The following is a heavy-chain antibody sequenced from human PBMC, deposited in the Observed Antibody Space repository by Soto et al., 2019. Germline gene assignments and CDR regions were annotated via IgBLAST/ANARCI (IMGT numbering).Heavy chain of an antibody. Sequence: SVEVSRKGPGGVFRHYSLTRGRPGPGQGVGVGGGIVPGFRPPDYAPQVQGRVTVTADESTRTGYMELSSLTSEDTAMYYCARGSHYLSTGYYFDNWGQGTLVTVSS. CDR1: GGVFRHYS. V-gene: IGHV1-69*01. J-gene: IGHJ5*02. CDR2: IVPGFRPP. CDR3: ARGSHYLSTGYYFDN. D-gene: IGHD3-22*01.